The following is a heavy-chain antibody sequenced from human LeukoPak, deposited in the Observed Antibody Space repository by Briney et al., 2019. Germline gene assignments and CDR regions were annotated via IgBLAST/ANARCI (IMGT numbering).Heavy chain of an antibody. Sequence: PGGSLRLSCTASGFTFSSFAMKWVRQAPGKGLEWVSAISGSGGSTYYADSVKGRFTISRDNSKNTLYLQMNSLRAEDTAVYYCARVQRIAARFNYYYYGMDVWGQGTTVTVSS. CDR1: GFTFSSFA. D-gene: IGHD6-6*01. CDR3: ARVQRIAARFNYYYYGMDV. J-gene: IGHJ6*02. CDR2: ISGSGGST. V-gene: IGHV3-23*01.